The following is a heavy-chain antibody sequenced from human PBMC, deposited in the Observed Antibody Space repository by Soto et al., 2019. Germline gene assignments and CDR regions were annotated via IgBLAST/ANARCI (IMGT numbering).Heavy chain of an antibody. CDR1: GFSLSTSGVG. J-gene: IGHJ4*02. Sequence: QITLKESGPTLVKPTQTLTLTCTFSGFSLSTSGVGVGWIRQPPGKALEWLAFLYWDDDKRYSPSLKSRLTITKDTSKTPELLTMTNMDPVDTATYYCARPSANWGSRGLVDYWGQGTLVTVAS. V-gene: IGHV2-5*02. D-gene: IGHD7-27*01. CDR3: ARPSANWGSRGLVDY. CDR2: LYWDDDK.